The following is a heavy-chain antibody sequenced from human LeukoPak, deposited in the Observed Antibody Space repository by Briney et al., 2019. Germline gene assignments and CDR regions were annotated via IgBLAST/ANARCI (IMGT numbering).Heavy chain of an antibody. D-gene: IGHD1-26*01. CDR1: GGSISRGSYY. V-gene: IGHV4-61*02. Sequence: SQTLSLTCTVSGGSISRGSYYWSWIRQPAGKGLEWSGRIYISGSTNYNPSLESRVTISVDTSKNQFSLKLSSVTAADTAAYYCARRAIVGAENAFDIWGQGTMVTVSS. CDR2: IYISGST. CDR3: ARRAIVGAENAFDI. J-gene: IGHJ3*02.